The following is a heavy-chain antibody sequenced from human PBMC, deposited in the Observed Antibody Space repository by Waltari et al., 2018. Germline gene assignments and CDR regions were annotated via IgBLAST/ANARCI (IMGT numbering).Heavy chain of an antibody. CDR3: ARVSGGWFDP. CDR1: GFTFSNHW. D-gene: IGHD2-15*01. V-gene: IGHV3-7*01. CDR2: RKQDGSDK. Sequence: EVQLVESGGGLVQPGGSLRLSCAASGFTFSNHWMSWVRQAPGKGLEWVASRKQDGSDKYYVDSVKGRFTISRDNANNSLYLQMNSLRAEETAVYYCARVSGGWFDPWGQGTLVTVSS. J-gene: IGHJ5*02.